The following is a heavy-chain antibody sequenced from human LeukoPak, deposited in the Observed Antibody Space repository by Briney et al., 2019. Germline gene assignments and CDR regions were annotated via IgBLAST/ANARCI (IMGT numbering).Heavy chain of an antibody. D-gene: IGHD6-19*01. CDR3: ARAGQTFYPSIAVAGWNLLHYYGMDV. CDR1: GYTFTGYY. CDR2: INPNSGGT. V-gene: IGHV1-2*04. Sequence: ASVKVSCKASGYTFTGYYMHWVRQAPGQGLEWMGWINPNSGGTNYAQKFQGWVTMTRDTSISTAYMELSRLRSDDTAVYYCARAGQTFYPSIAVAGWNLLHYYGMDVWGQGTTVTVPS. J-gene: IGHJ6*02.